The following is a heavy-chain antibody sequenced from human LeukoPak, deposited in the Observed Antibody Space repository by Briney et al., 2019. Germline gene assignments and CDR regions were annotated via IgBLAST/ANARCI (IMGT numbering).Heavy chain of an antibody. V-gene: IGHV1-8*01. CDR1: GYTFTSYD. D-gene: IGHD3-10*01. CDR3: ARVRITMVRGVTRDAFDI. Sequence: ASVKVSCKASGYTFTSYDINWVRQATGQGLEWMGWMNPNSGNTGYAQKFQGRVTMTRNTSISTAYMELSSLRSEDTAVYYCARVRITMVRGVTRDAFDIWGQGTMVTVSS. J-gene: IGHJ3*02. CDR2: MNPNSGNT.